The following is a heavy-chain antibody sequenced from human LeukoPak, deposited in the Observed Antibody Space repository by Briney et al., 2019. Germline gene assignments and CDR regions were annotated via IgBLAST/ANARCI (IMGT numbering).Heavy chain of an antibody. V-gene: IGHV3-73*01. CDR2: IRSTANGYAT. Sequence: GGSLRLSCAASGFTFSSYNMNWVRQASGKGLEWVGRIRSTANGYATAYAASVKGRITISRDESKNTAYLQMDSLKTEDTAVYYCTGNYYGSGSYADFDYWGQGTLVTVSS. J-gene: IGHJ4*02. CDR3: TGNYYGSGSYADFDY. CDR1: GFTFSSYN. D-gene: IGHD3-10*01.